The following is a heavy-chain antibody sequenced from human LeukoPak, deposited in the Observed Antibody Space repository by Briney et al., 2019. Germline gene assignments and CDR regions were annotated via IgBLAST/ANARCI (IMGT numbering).Heavy chain of an antibody. V-gene: IGHV4-4*02. Sequence: PSGTLSLTCGVSGGSISTTNWWSWVRPPPGQGLEWVGEISLTGRTNYNPSLNGRVTMSLDESSNKLSLNLTSVTAPDTAIYYCSRESGAFCPFGYWGQGTLVSVPS. CDR1: GGSISTTNW. J-gene: IGHJ4*02. CDR2: ISLTGRT. CDR3: SRESGAFCPFGY. D-gene: IGHD1-26*01.